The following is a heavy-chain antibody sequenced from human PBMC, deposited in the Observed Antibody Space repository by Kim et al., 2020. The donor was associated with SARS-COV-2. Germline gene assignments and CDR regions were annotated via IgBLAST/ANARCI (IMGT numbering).Heavy chain of an antibody. CDR3: AKGLVGATPFPY. CDR2: ISASDGTK. D-gene: IGHD1-26*01. J-gene: IGHJ4*02. V-gene: IGHV3-23*01. Sequence: GGSLRLSCTASGFTFGSYVMNWVRQAPGKGLEWVSAISASDGTKLYADSVKGRFTVSRDNSMNTLYLQMDSLRADDTAVYYCAKGLVGATPFPYWGQGT. CDR1: GFTFGSYV.